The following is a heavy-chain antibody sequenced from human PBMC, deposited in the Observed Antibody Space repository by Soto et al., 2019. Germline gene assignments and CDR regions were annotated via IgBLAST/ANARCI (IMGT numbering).Heavy chain of an antibody. CDR1: GFTFSSYA. V-gene: IGHV3-30-3*01. D-gene: IGHD6-13*01. J-gene: IGHJ6*02. Sequence: GGSLRLSCAASGFTFSSYAMHWVRQAPGKGLEWVAVISYDGSNKYYADSVKDRFTISRDNSKNTLYLQMNSLRAEDTAVYYCARDSSSSWYPKGMDVWGQGTTVTVSS. CDR3: ARDSSSSWYPKGMDV. CDR2: ISYDGSNK.